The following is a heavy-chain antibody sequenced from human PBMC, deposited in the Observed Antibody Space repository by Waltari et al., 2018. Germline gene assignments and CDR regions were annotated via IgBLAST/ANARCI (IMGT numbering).Heavy chain of an antibody. J-gene: IGHJ3*02. CDR2: IYHSGST. D-gene: IGHD3-22*01. Sequence: QVQLQESGPGLVKPSETLSLTCAVSGYSISSGYYWGWIRQPPGKGLEWIGSIYHSGSTYYNPSLKSRVTISVDTSKNQFSLKLSSVTAADTAVYYCARSLTSGPAYYYDSSDYFDAFDIWGQGTMVTVSS. CDR1: GYSISSGYY. V-gene: IGHV4-38-2*01. CDR3: ARSLTSGPAYYYDSSDYFDAFDI.